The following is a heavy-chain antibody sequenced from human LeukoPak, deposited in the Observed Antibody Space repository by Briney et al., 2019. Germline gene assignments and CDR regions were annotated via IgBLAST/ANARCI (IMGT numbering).Heavy chain of an antibody. CDR3: AKDGGLWVSAHWGDS. Sequence: GGSLRLSCAASGFTFSSYTMSWVRQAPGKGLEWVSTITTSDGNTYYADSVKGRFTISRDNSKNTLYLQMNSLRAEDTAVYYCAKDGGLWVSAHWGDSWGRGTLVTVSS. CDR1: GFTFSSYT. D-gene: IGHD7-27*01. J-gene: IGHJ4*02. CDR2: ITTSDGNT. V-gene: IGHV3-23*01.